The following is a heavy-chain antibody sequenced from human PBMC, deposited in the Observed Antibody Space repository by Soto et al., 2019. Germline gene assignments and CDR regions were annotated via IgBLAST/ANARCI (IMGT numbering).Heavy chain of an antibody. Sequence: SVKVSCKASGYTFNNHAISWVRQAPGQGPEWMGGIIPTSGTTNYALKFQGRVMITADESTSTAYMELSSLRSEDTAMYYCATNPGSSGYYGNYWGQGTPVTVSS. J-gene: IGHJ4*02. CDR2: IIPTSGTT. CDR1: GYTFNNHA. V-gene: IGHV1-69*13. D-gene: IGHD3-22*01. CDR3: ATNPGSSGYYGNY.